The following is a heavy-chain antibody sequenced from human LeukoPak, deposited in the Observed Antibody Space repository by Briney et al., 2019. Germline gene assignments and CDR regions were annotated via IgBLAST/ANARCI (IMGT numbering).Heavy chain of an antibody. CDR2: ISNYDGST. D-gene: IGHD3-22*01. CDR1: GYTFSSYS. Sequence: ASVKVSCKASGYTFSSYSISWVRQAPGQGLEWIGWISNYDGSTKFAQNLQGRVTLTTDTSTSTAYMELRSLRSDDTAVYYCARERWDYFDSSGYSFWGQGTLVTAS. CDR3: ARERWDYFDSSGYSF. J-gene: IGHJ4*02. V-gene: IGHV1-18*01.